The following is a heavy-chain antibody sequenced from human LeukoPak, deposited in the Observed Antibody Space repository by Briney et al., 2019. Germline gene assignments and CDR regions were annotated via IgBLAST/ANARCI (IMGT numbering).Heavy chain of an antibody. CDR1: GFTFSSYW. D-gene: IGHD3-22*01. CDR3: ARVVTSNYYDSSGYSAFDI. V-gene: IGHV3-7*01. CDR2: IKQDGSEK. J-gene: IGHJ3*02. Sequence: PGGSLRLSCAASGFTFSSYWMSWVRQAPGKGLEWVANIKQDGSEKYYVDSVKGRFTISRDNAKNSQYLQMNSLRAEDTAVYYCARVVTSNYYDSSGYSAFDIWGQGTMVTVSS.